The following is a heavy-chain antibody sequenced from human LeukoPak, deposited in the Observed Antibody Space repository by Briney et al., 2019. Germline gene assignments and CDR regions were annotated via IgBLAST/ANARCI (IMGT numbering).Heavy chain of an antibody. CDR2: IYTSGST. J-gene: IGHJ4*02. Sequence: SETLSLTCTVSGGSISSGSYYWSWIRQPAGKGLEWIGRIYTSGSTNYNPSLKSRVTISVDTSKNQFSLKLSSVTAADTAVYYCASPDYYDSSGYYYGYLYYWGQGTLVTVSS. CDR3: ASPDYYDSSGYYYGYLYY. V-gene: IGHV4-61*02. CDR1: GGSISSGSYY. D-gene: IGHD3-22*01.